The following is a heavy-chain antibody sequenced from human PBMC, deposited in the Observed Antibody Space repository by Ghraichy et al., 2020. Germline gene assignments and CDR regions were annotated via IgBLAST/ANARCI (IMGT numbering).Heavy chain of an antibody. CDR2: IYYSGST. V-gene: IGHV4-30-4*01. Sequence: SETLSLTCTVSGGSISSGDYYWSWIRQPPGKGLEWIGYIYYSGSTYYNPSLKSRVTISVDTSKNQFSLKLSSVTAADTAVYYCARRNTRMNPYYFDYWGQGTLVTVSS. CDR3: ARRNTRMNPYYFDY. D-gene: IGHD1-14*01. J-gene: IGHJ4*02. CDR1: GGSISSGDYY.